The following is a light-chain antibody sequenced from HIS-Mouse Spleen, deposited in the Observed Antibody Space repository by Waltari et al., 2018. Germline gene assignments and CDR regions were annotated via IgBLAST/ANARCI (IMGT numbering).Light chain of an antibody. J-gene: IGKJ4*01. CDR2: AAA. Sequence: IQMTQSPPSLSASVGDRVTITCRAGPGISNYLAWYQQKPGKVLKLLIYAAATLQSGVPSRFSGRGYGTDVTLTISSLQPEDVATYYCQEYNRAPPRLTFGGGTKVEIK. CDR1: PGISNY. V-gene: IGKV1-27*01. CDR3: QEYNRAPPRLT.